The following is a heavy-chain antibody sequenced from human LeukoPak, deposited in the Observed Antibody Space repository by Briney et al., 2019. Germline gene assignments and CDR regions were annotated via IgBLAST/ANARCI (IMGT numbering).Heavy chain of an antibody. Sequence: GGSLRLSCAASGFIFSSYSMNWVRQAPGKGLEWLANIKQDGTEKNYLNSVKGRFTISRDNAKNSLYLQMNSLRAEDTAVYYCARDYSGWGQGTLVTVSS. D-gene: IGHD1-26*01. CDR2: IKQDGTEK. CDR3: ARDYSG. CDR1: GFIFSSYS. J-gene: IGHJ4*02. V-gene: IGHV3-7*01.